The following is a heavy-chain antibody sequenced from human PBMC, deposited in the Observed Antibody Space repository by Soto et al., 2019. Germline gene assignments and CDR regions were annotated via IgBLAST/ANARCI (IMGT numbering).Heavy chain of an antibody. V-gene: IGHV4-34*01. Sequence: SETLSLTCAVHGGSFRGYYWRWIRQPPGKGLEWIGDINHSGSTIYNPSLKSRLTISIDTSKSQFSLRLTSVTAADTALYYCAGLGVDYGGNSVWGQGTLVTVSS. CDR2: INHSGST. CDR1: GGSFRGYY. J-gene: IGHJ4*02. CDR3: AGLGVDYGGNSV. D-gene: IGHD4-17*01.